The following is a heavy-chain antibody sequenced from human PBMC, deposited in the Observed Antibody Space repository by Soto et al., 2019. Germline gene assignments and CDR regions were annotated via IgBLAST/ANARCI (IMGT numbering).Heavy chain of an antibody. CDR2: ISGSGGST. V-gene: IGHV3-23*01. D-gene: IGHD3-10*01. J-gene: IGHJ3*01. CDR3: AKGFFHYFGSATDAFDV. CDR1: GFTFHNYA. Sequence: PGGSLRLSCAASGFTFHNYAMNWVRQAPGKGLEWVSSISGSGGSTYYADAVKGRFTISRDNSKDTLYLQMNSLRAEDTAVYYCAKGFFHYFGSATDAFDVWGQGTMVTVSS.